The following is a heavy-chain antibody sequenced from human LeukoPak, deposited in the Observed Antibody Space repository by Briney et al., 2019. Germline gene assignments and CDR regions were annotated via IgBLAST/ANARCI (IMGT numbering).Heavy chain of an antibody. CDR2: IWCDGSNK. CDR1: GFTFSSYG. V-gene: IGHV3-33*01. CDR3: ARDEDYGDLQPTYFDY. D-gene: IGHD4-17*01. J-gene: IGHJ4*02. Sequence: PGGSLRLSYAASGFTFSSYGMRWVRQAPGKGLEWVAVIWCDGSNKYYADSVKGRFTISRDNSKNTLYLQMNSLRAEDTAVYYCARDEDYGDLQPTYFDYWGQGTLVTVSS.